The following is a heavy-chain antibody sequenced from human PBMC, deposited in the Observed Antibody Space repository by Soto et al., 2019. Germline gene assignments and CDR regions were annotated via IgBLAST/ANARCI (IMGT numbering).Heavy chain of an antibody. J-gene: IGHJ4*02. V-gene: IGHV4-61*01. CDR3: ARVDSSGHVVDY. D-gene: IGHD3-22*01. Sequence: SEPLSLTCTFSGGSVSSATYYWSWIRQPPGKGLEGIGYIYYSGSNNYNTSLKSRVTISVDTSKNQFSLKLSSVTAADTAVYYCARVDSSGHVVDYWGQGTLVTVSS. CDR2: IYYSGSN. CDR1: GGSVSSATYY.